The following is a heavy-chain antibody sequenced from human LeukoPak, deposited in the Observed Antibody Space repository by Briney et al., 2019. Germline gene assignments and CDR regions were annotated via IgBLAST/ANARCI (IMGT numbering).Heavy chain of an antibody. J-gene: IGHJ6*03. Sequence: PGGSLRLSCAASGFTVSSNYMSWVRQAPGKGLEWVSVIYSGGSTYYADSVKGRFTISRDNSKNTLYLRMNSLRAEDTAVYYCARDQQRQYYYYMDVWGKGTTVTVSS. CDR3: ARDQQRQYYYYMDV. V-gene: IGHV3-53*01. CDR1: GFTVSSNY. CDR2: IYSGGST. D-gene: IGHD1-1*01.